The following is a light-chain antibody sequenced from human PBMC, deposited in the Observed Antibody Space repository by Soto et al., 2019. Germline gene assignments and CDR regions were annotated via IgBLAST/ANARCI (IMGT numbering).Light chain of an antibody. CDR2: DVS. Sequence: ESVLTQSPVTVSLSPGERLTLSCRASQSVSSSLAWYQHKPGQAPRLIIYDVSNRATGIPARFSGSGSGTDFILTISSLEPEDFAVYYCQHHSNWFSWSFGQGTKVEIK. J-gene: IGKJ1*01. CDR1: QSVSSS. CDR3: QHHSNWFSWS. V-gene: IGKV3-11*01.